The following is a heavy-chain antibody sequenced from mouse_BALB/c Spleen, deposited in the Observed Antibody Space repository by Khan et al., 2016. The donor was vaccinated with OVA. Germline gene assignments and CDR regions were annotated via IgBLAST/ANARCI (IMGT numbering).Heavy chain of an antibody. CDR2: IWSGGST. V-gene: IGHV2-2*02. J-gene: IGHJ3*01. CDR1: GFSLTNYG. Sequence: QVQLQQSGPGLVQPSQSLSITCTVSGFSLTNYGVHWVRQSPGKGLEWLGLIWSGGSTDYNAAFISRLSISKDNSKSQVFFKMNSLQTNDTAKYYCTRNYDYDEGLTYWGQGTLVTVSS. CDR3: TRNYDYDEGLTY. D-gene: IGHD2-4*01.